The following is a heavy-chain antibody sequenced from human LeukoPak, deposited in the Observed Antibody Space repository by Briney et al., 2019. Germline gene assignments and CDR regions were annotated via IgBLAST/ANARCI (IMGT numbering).Heavy chain of an antibody. J-gene: IGHJ4*02. D-gene: IGHD2-15*01. CDR1: GGSISSGDYY. Sequence: KTSQTLSLTCTVSGGSISSGDYYWSWIRQPPGKGLEWIGCIYYSGSTYYIPSLKSRLTMSLDTSKNQFSLGLSSVTAADTAVYYCARARWMLPYYFDYWGQGTLVTVSS. CDR2: IYYSGST. V-gene: IGHV4-30-4*01. CDR3: ARARWMLPYYFDY.